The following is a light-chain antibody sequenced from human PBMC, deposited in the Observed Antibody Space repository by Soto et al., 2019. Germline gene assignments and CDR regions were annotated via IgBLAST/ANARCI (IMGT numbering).Light chain of an antibody. CDR2: GAS. CDR1: QSLSNKVY. CDR3: QQYNNWLRT. V-gene: IGKV3-15*01. J-gene: IGKJ1*01. Sequence: IVLTQSPGTLSFSXGERATLSCRASQSLSNKVYLACDQQQXRQAPRLXNYGASTRANGSPASFSGSGSATEFTPTISSLQSEDFAVYYRQQYNNWLRTFGQGTKVDIK.